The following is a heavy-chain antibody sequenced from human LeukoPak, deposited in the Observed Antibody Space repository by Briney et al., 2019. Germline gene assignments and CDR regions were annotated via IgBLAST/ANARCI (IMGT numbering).Heavy chain of an antibody. D-gene: IGHD6-19*01. J-gene: IGHJ4*02. CDR3: AREVGAFLYSSGSDY. Sequence: KSSETLSLTCTVSGGSISSSSYYWGWIRQPPGKGLEWIGSIYYSGSTYYNPSLKSRVTISVDTSKNQFSLKLSSVTAADTAVYYCAREVGAFLYSSGSDYWGQGTLVTVSS. V-gene: IGHV4-39*07. CDR2: IYYSGST. CDR1: GGSISSSSYY.